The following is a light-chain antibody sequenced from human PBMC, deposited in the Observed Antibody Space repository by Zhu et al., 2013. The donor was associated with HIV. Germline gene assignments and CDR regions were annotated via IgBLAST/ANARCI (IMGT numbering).Light chain of an antibody. Sequence: EVVMTQSPATLSVSLGEGATLSCRASQNVNSNLAWYQQKPGQAPRLLIYGSSTRATGIPARFSGSGSGTDFTLTISRLEPEDFAVYYCQQYGSSPITFGQGTRLEIK. V-gene: IGKV3-15*01. CDR1: QNVNSN. CDR2: GSS. J-gene: IGKJ5*01. CDR3: QQYGSSPIT.